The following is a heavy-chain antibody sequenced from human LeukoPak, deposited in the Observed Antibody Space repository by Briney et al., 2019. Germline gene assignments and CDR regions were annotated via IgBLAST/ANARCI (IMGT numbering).Heavy chain of an antibody. CDR1: GGSFSGYY. D-gene: IGHD3-22*01. J-gene: IGHJ4*02. V-gene: IGHV4-34*01. CDR3: ARDSLHYYDSSGPALDY. CDR2: INHSGST. Sequence: PSETLSLTCAVYGGSFSGYYWSWIRQPPGKGLEWIGEINHSGSTNYNPSLKSRVTISVDTSKNQFSLKLSSVTAADTAVYYCARDSLHYYDSSGPALDYWGQGTLVTVSS.